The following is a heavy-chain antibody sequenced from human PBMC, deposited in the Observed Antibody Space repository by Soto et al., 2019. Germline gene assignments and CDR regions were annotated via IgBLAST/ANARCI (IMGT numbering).Heavy chain of an antibody. J-gene: IGHJ3*02. CDR1: GFTFDDYA. CDR3: AKDMSYVDAYDI. CDR2: ISWNSGSI. D-gene: IGHD1-26*01. V-gene: IGHV3-9*01. Sequence: EVQLVESGGGLVQPGRSMRLSCAASGFTFDDYAMHWVRQAPGKGLEWVSGISWNSGSIGYADSVKGRFTIYRDNAKSSLYLQMNSQSAEDTGLYYCAKDMSYVDAYDIWGQVTMVTVSS.